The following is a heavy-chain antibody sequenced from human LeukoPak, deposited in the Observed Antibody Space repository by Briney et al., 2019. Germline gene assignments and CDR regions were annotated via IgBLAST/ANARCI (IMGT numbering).Heavy chain of an antibody. D-gene: IGHD4-17*01. CDR2: ISYIGST. CDR1: ADSFSSHY. J-gene: IGHJ3*02. V-gene: IGHV4-59*11. CDR3: ARDLVTVTKGFDI. Sequence: SEALSLTCAVSADSFSSHYWNWIRQPPGKGLEWIGYISYIGSTNYNPSLKSRVTISIDTSKNQFSLKLSSVTAADTSVYYCARDLVTVTKGFDIWGQGTMVSVSS.